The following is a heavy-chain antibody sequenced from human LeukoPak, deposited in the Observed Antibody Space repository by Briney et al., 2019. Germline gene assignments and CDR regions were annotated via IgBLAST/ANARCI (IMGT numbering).Heavy chain of an antibody. D-gene: IGHD5-12*01. Sequence: GGSLRLSCSASGFTFNNFALHWVRQAPGKGLEWVAVISYDGNNKYYADSVKGRFTISRDYSKKTLFLQMNSLRAEDTAVYYCARAGSHRNSGYDYWGQGTLVTVSS. CDR1: GFTFNNFA. V-gene: IGHV3-30*03. J-gene: IGHJ4*02. CDR2: ISYDGNNK. CDR3: ARAGSHRNSGYDY.